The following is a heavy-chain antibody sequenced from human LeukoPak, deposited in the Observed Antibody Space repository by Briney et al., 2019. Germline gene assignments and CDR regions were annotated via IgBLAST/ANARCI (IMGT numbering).Heavy chain of an antibody. V-gene: IGHV3-66*03. CDR2: ISDSSGST. J-gene: IGHJ6*02. CDR1: GFTVSSNY. CDR3: TKDANTYHDFWSGYPHYYFGMDV. Sequence: GGSLRLSCAASGFTVSSNYLGWVRQVPGKGLEWVSGISDSSGSTYYADSVKGRFTISRDNSKNTLYLQINNLRPEDTAVYFCTKDANTYHDFWSGYPHYYFGMDVWGQGTTVIVSS. D-gene: IGHD3-3*01.